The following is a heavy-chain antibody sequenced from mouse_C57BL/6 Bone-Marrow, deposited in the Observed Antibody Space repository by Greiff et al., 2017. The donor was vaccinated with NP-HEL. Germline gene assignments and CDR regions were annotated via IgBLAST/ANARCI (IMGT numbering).Heavy chain of an antibody. CDR3: ARDGYYSSWYFDV. J-gene: IGHJ1*03. Sequence: EVQLQQSGPELVKPGASVKISCKASGYTFTDYYMNWVKQSHGQSLEWIGDINPNNGGTSYNQQFKGKATLTVDKSSSTAYMELRSLTSEDSAVYYCARDGYYSSWYFDVWGTGTTITVSS. CDR1: GYTFTDYY. CDR2: INPNNGGT. V-gene: IGHV1-26*01. D-gene: IGHD2-3*01.